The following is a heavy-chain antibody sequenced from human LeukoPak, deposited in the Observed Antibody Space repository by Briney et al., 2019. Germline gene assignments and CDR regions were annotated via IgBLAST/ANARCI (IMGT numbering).Heavy chain of an antibody. D-gene: IGHD2-8*01. CDR3: ARLYEGKRPPDY. J-gene: IGHJ4*02. V-gene: IGHV4-39*01. CDR1: GGSISSSSYY. CDR2: IFHSGST. Sequence: PSETLSLTCTVSGGSISSSSYYWGWIRQPPGKGLEWIGSIFHSGSTYYNPSLRSRVTISVDTSKNQLSLRLRSVTAADTAVYHCARLYEGKRPPDYWGQGTLVTVSS.